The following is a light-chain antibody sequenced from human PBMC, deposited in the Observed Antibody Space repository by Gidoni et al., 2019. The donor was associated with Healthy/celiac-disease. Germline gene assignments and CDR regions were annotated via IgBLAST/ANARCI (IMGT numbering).Light chain of an antibody. CDR2: AAS. V-gene: IGKV1-39*01. CDR3: QQSYSTPLT. CDR1: QSISSY. J-gene: IGKJ4*01. Sequence: DIQMTQSPSSLSASVGDRVTITCRASQSISSYLNWYQQKPGKAPKLLIYAASSLQSGVPSRFGSSGSGTDFTLTISSLQPEDFATYYYQQSYSTPLTFGGGTKVEIK.